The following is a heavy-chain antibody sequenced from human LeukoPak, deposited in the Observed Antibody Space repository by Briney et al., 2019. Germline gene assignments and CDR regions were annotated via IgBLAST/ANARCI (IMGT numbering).Heavy chain of an antibody. CDR2: INPSGGST. V-gene: IGHV1-46*01. D-gene: IGHD1-26*01. J-gene: IGHJ4*02. CDR1: GYTFTSYY. Sequence: ASVKVSCKASGYTFTSYYMHWVRQAPGQGLEWMGIINPSGGSTSYAQKFRGRVTMTRDTSTSTVYMELSSLRSEDTAVYYCARERVGAAPFDYWGQGTLVTVSS. CDR3: ARERVGAAPFDY.